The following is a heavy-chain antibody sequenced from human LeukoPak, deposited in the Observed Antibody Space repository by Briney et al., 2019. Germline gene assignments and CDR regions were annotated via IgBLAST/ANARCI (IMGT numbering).Heavy chain of an antibody. CDR3: AQYYYDSSGYYYFDY. CDR1: GYTFTSYG. J-gene: IGHJ4*02. V-gene: IGHV1-18*01. D-gene: IGHD3-22*01. CDR2: ISAYNGNT. Sequence: ASVKVSCKASGYTFTSYGISWVRQAPEQGVEWMGGISAYNGNTNYAQKLQGRVTMTTDTSTSTAYMELRSLRSDDTAVYYCAQYYYDSSGYYYFDYWGQGTLVTVSS.